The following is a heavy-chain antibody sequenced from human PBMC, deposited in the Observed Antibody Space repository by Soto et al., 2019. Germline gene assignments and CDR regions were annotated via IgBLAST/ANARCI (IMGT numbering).Heavy chain of an antibody. CDR1: GYTFTSYA. CDR2: ISAYNGNT. J-gene: IGHJ4*02. D-gene: IGHD6-13*01. CDR3: ARDIILYSSSCTWAYFDF. V-gene: IGHV1-18*01. Sequence: QVQLVQSGAEVKKPGASVKVSCKASGYTFTSYAISEARQAPGHGLEWMGWISAYNGNTNYAQKPQGRVTMTTDTTKSIAYVELRSLSSYATAVYYCARDIILYSSSCTWAYFDFWGQGTLVTVSS.